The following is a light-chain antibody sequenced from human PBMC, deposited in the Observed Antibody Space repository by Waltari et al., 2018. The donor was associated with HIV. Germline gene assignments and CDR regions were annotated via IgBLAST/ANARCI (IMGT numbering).Light chain of an antibody. CDR1: SSNIGNNY. CDR2: DNN. V-gene: IGLV1-51*01. Sequence: VTISCSGSSSNIGNNYVSWYQQLPGTAPKLLIYDNNKRPSGIPDRFSGSKSGTSATLGITGLQTGDEADYYCGTWDNSLSAGGVFGTGTKVTVL. J-gene: IGLJ1*01. CDR3: GTWDNSLSAGGV.